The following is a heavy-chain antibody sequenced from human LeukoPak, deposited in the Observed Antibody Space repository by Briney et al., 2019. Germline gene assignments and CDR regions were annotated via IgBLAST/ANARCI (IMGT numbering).Heavy chain of an antibody. CDR1: EFTFSTYA. V-gene: IGHV3-30*04. Sequence: GGSLRLSCAASEFTFSTYAMHWVRQAPGKGPEWVAVISRDGLDTYYADSVRGRFTISRDNSKNTLYLQMNSLRAEDTAVYYCARESIVGHYYFDYWGQGTLVTVSS. CDR3: ARESIVGHYYFDY. J-gene: IGHJ4*02. D-gene: IGHD1-26*01. CDR2: ISRDGLDT.